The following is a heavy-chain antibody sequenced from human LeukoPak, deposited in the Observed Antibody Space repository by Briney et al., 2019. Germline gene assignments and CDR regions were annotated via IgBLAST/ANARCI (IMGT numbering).Heavy chain of an antibody. Sequence: PGGSLRLSCAGSGFKFGDYARYWVRQPPGRGLEWVSGISWNGVERGYADSVEGRFTISRDTAKKSLYLRMNSLTPEDSAFYYCTKAGGLVSYSTPALESWAQAPLVPAS. J-gene: IGHJ5*02. CDR1: GFKFGDYA. CDR3: TKAGGLVSYSTPALES. V-gene: IGHV3-9*01. CDR2: ISWNGVER. D-gene: IGHD3-3*01.